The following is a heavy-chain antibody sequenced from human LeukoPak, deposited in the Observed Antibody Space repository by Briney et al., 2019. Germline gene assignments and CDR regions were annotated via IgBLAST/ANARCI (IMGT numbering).Heavy chain of an antibody. CDR1: GYTLTELS. CDR3: ATRAPYKLVFGELPFY. D-gene: IGHD3-10*01. Sequence: ASVKVSCKVSGYTLTELSVHWVRQAPGKGLEWMGGFDPEDGETIYAQKFQGRVTMTEDTSTDTAYMELSSLRSEDTAVYYCATRAPYKLVFGELPFYWGQGTLVTVSS. V-gene: IGHV1-24*01. CDR2: FDPEDGET. J-gene: IGHJ4*02.